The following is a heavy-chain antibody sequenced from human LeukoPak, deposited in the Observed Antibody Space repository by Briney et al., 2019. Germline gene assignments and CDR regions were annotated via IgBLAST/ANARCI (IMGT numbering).Heavy chain of an antibody. D-gene: IGHD5-12*01. V-gene: IGHV3-49*03. J-gene: IGHJ4*02. CDR1: GFNFGDRG. CDR3: VRDGRGYSAAYFDS. CDR2: IRSKMYGETA. Sequence: GGSLRLSCIASGFNFGDRGMSRFRQAPGKGLEWVSFIRSKMYGETADYAASVKGRFTISRDDSNSITYLQMNSLKTEDTAVYHCVRDGRGYSAAYFDSWGLGTLVTVSS.